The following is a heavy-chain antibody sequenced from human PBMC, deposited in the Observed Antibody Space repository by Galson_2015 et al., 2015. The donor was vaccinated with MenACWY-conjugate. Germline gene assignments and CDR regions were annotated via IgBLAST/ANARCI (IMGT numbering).Heavy chain of an antibody. CDR2: IYPVDSDT. CDR1: GYSFTSYW. Sequence: QSGAEVKKPGESLKISCKTSGYSFTSYWIVWVRQMPGKGLEWMGNIYPVDSDTKYSPSFEGQVTISADKSITTAYLQWSSLKASDSAIYYWARHSGSGGNQYWYFDLWGRGTLVTVSS. D-gene: IGHD4-23*01. J-gene: IGHJ2*01. V-gene: IGHV5-51*01. CDR3: ARHSGSGGNQYWYFDL.